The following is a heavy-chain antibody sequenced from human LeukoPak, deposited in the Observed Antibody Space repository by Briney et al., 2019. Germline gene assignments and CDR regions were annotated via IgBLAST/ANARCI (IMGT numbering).Heavy chain of an antibody. CDR3: TKDLALYTGPYSGSFYSPIDC. CDR2: ISGSGDNT. D-gene: IGHD1-26*01. Sequence: GGSLRLSCAASGFTFSNYAMSWVRQAPGKGLEWVSSISGSGDNTYYADSVKGRFTISRDNFKNTLYVQMNSLKAEDTAVYYCTKDLALYTGPYSGSFYSPIDCWGQGTLVTASS. CDR1: GFTFSNYA. V-gene: IGHV3-23*01. J-gene: IGHJ4*02.